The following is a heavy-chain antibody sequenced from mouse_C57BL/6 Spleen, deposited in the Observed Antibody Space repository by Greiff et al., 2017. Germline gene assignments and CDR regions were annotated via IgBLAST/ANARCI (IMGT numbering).Heavy chain of an antibody. CDR2: IYPGSGNT. CDR1: GYSFTSYY. J-gene: IGHJ1*03. CDR3: AREGNGNYGYLDV. D-gene: IGHD2-1*01. Sequence: VQLVESGPELVKPGASVKISCKASGYSFTSYYIHWVKQRPGQGLEWIGWIYPGSGNTKYNEKFKGKATLTADTSSSTAYMQLSSLTSEDSAVYYCAREGNGNYGYLDVWGTGTTVTVSS. V-gene: IGHV1-66*01.